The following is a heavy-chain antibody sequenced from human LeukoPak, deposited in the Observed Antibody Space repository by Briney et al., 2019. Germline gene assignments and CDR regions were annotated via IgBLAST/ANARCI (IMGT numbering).Heavy chain of an antibody. CDR2: ISSSSSYI. CDR3: ARDAVNWNDHVDWFDP. J-gene: IGHJ5*02. D-gene: IGHD1-1*01. CDR1: GFTFSSYS. Sequence: GGSLRLSCAASGFTFSSYSMNWVRQAPGKGLEWVSSISSSSSYIYYADSVKGRFTISRDNAKNSLYLQMNSLRAEDTAVYYCARDAVNWNDHVDWFDPWGQGTLVTVSS. V-gene: IGHV3-21*01.